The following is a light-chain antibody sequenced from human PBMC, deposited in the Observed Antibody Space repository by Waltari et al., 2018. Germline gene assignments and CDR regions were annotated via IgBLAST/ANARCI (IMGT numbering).Light chain of an antibody. J-gene: IGLJ1*01. V-gene: IGLV2-23*02. CDR1: SSDVGRYNF. CDR2: EVT. CDR3: CSYAGSTTFPYV. Sequence: HSALAQPASVSGSPGQSITISCTGTSSDVGRYNFVSWYQQHLGKAPKVIIYEVTERPSGVSNRFSGSKSGNTASLTISGLQAEDEADYYCCSYAGSTTFPYVFGSGTKVTVL.